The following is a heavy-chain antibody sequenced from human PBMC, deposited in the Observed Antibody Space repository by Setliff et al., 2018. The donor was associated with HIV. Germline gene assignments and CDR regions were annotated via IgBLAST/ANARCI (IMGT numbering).Heavy chain of an antibody. J-gene: IGHJ4*02. V-gene: IGHV1-69*05. CDR2: SIPMYGTS. Sequence: SVKVSCKASGGTFSSYAISWVRQAPGQGLEWMGGSIPMYGTSNYAQKFQGRVTITTDESTSTDYMELSRLRSDDTAVYYCATRIRDGHRGYGYFDFWGQGTLVTVSS. D-gene: IGHD5-12*01. CDR3: ATRIRDGHRGYGYFDF. CDR1: GGTFSSYA.